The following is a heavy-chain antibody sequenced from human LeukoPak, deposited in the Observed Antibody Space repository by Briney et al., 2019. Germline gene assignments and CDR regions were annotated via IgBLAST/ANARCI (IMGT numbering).Heavy chain of an antibody. CDR2: INPNSGGT. J-gene: IGHJ4*02. CDR1: GYSFSSHD. Sequence: ASVKVSCKASGYSFSSHDINWVRQANGQGLEWMGWINPNSGGTNYAQKFQGRVTMTMDTSISTAYMELSMQRSDDTAVYYSARDRRVYYDSSGYSLWSFDYWGQGTLVTVSS. D-gene: IGHD3-22*01. V-gene: IGHV1-2*02. CDR3: ARDRRVYYDSSGYSLWSFDY.